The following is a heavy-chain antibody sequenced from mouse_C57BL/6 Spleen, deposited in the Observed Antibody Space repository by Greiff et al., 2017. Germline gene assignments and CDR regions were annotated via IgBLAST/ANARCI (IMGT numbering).Heavy chain of an antibody. V-gene: IGHV5-12*01. Sequence: DVHLVESGGGLVQPGGSLKLSCAASGFTFSDYYMYWVRQTPEKRLEWVAYISNGGGSTYYPDTVKGRFTISRDNAKNTLYLQMSRLKSEDTAMYYCARRDYDYPYWYFDVWGTGTTVTVSS. J-gene: IGHJ1*03. CDR2: ISNGGGST. D-gene: IGHD2-4*01. CDR3: ARRDYDYPYWYFDV. CDR1: GFTFSDYY.